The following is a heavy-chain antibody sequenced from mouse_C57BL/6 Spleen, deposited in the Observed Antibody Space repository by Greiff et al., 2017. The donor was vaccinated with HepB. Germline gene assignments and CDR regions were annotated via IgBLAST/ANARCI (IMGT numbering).Heavy chain of an antibody. CDR3: ASHYGSSLDY. V-gene: IGHV1-50*01. J-gene: IGHJ2*01. CDR1: GYTFTSYW. CDR2: IDPSDSYT. Sequence: QVQLQQPGAELVKPGASVKLSCKASGYTFTSYWMQWVKQRPGQGLEWIGEIDPSDSYTNYNQKFKGKATLTVDTSSSTAYMQLRSLTSEDSAVYYCASHYGSSLDYWGQGTTLTVSS. D-gene: IGHD1-1*01.